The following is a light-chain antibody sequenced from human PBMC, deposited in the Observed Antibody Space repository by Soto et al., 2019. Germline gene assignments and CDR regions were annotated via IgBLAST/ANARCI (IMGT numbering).Light chain of an antibody. CDR2: GAS. CDR1: QSVSSSY. CDR3: QQYYSTPFT. Sequence: EIVLTQSPGNLSLSPGERATLSCRASQSVSSSYLAWYQQKPGQAPRLLIYGASSRATGIPDRFSGSGSGTDFTLTISRLEPEDFAVYYCQQYYSTPFTFGPGTKVDIK. V-gene: IGKV3-20*01. J-gene: IGKJ3*01.